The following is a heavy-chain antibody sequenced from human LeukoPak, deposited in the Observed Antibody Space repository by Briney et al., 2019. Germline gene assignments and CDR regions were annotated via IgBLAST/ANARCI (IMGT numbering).Heavy chain of an antibody. CDR1: GFTFSSYS. V-gene: IGHV3-21*01. CDR3: VRDNPRCCGVIPSNIDDY. J-gene: IGHJ4*02. Sequence: GGSLRLSCAASGFTFSSYSMNWVRQAPGKGLEWVSSISSSSSYIYYADSVKGRFTISRDNAKNSLYLQMNSLRAEDTAVYYCVRDNPRCCGVIPSNIDDYWGQGTLVTVSS. D-gene: IGHD2/OR15-2a*01. CDR2: ISSSSSYI.